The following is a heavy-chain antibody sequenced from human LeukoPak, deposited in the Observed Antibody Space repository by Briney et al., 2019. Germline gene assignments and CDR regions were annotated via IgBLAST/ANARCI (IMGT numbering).Heavy chain of an antibody. Sequence: SETLSLTCAVYGGSFSGYYWTWIRQPPGQGLEWIGEINHSGSTNYNSSRESRVTIFVDTSKNQFALKVTSVTAADTAVYYCARGRGSYYEMWGQGTLVTVSS. CDR2: INHSGST. J-gene: IGHJ4*02. CDR3: ARGRGSYYEM. CDR1: GGSFSGYY. D-gene: IGHD3-22*01. V-gene: IGHV4-34*01.